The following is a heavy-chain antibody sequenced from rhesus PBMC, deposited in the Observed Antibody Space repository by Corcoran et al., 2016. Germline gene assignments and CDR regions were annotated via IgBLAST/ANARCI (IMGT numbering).Heavy chain of an antibody. V-gene: IGHV3S11*01. CDR2: IQNKADVGTA. Sequence: EVQLVESGGGLVQPGGSLRLSCAASGFTFSNYWMSWVRQAPGKGLEWVGFIQNKADVGTAAYAESVKGKFTISRDDSKNTLYLQMNSLKTEDTAVYYCTRDVVLDYWGQGVLVTVSS. CDR1: GFTFSNYW. CDR3: TRDVVLDY. J-gene: IGHJ4*01. D-gene: IGHD2-27*01.